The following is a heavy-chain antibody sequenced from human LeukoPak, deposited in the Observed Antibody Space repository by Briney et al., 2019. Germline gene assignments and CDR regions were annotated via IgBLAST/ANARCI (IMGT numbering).Heavy chain of an antibody. CDR2: ISYSGST. D-gene: IGHD3-16*02. V-gene: IGHV4-59*01. CDR1: GGSISSYY. Sequence: SETLSPTCTVSGGSISSYYWSWIRQPPGKGLEWIGYISYSGSTNYNPSLKSRVTISVDTSKNRFSLKLNSVTAADTAVYYCARYIWGSYPTFEDYWGQGSLVTVSS. CDR3: ARYIWGSYPTFEDY. J-gene: IGHJ4*02.